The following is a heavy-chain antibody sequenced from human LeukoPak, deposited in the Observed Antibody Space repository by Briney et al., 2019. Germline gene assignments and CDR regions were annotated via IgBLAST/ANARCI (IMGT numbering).Heavy chain of an antibody. CDR3: ARDRDYGDYNTQDLFVY. J-gene: IGHJ4*02. CDR2: ITVYNGDT. D-gene: IGHD4-17*01. CDR1: GYTFINHG. Sequence: ASVKVSCKASGYTFINHGVTWVRQAPGQGLEWMGRITVYNGDTKSAQKFQGRVTMTADTSTNTAYMELGSLTSDDTAVYYCARDRDYGDYNTQDLFVYWGQGTLVTVSS. V-gene: IGHV1-18*01.